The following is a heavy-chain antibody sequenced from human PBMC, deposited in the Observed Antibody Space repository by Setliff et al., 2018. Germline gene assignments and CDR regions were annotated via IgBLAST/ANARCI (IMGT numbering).Heavy chain of an antibody. CDR2: IMPIFGTT. V-gene: IGHV1-69*05. D-gene: IGHD3-22*01. CDR3: VRERGYYLDSTNYYYYFDY. CDR1: GGTFNSFA. J-gene: IGHJ4*02. Sequence: GASVKVSCKASGGTFNSFAINWVRQAPGQGLEWMGGIMPIFGTTNYAQKFQGRVTIITDESTSTAYMELSSLRSEDTAVYYCVRERGYYLDSTNYYYYFDYWGQGTLVTVSS.